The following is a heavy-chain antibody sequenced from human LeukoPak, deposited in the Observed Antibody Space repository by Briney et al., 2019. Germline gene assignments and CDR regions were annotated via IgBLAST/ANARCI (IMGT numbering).Heavy chain of an antibody. CDR1: GYTVTKFG. CDR2: ISAYNGQT. D-gene: IGHD3-22*01. CDR3: ARESNYYDTRGYQTYHFDY. V-gene: IGHV1-18*01. Sequence: GASVKVSCKASGYTVTKFGISWVRQAPGQGLEWLGWISAYNGQTHYAQKFQGRVTMTTDSSTNTAYMDLLSLRSDDTAVYYCARESNYYDTRGYQTYHFDYWGQGTLVTVSS. J-gene: IGHJ4*02.